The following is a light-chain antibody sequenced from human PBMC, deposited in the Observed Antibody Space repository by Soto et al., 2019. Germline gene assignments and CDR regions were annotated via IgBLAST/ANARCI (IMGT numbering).Light chain of an antibody. CDR3: LHDALFPVS. J-gene: IGKJ2*03. V-gene: IGKV1-6*01. CDR1: QGIRND. CDR2: GIS. Sequence: AIQMTQSPSSLSASVGDTVTITCRASQGIRNDLAWFQQRPGKAPKLLIYGISILRTGVPSKFSASGSGTDFTITISSLQPEDFSTYYCLHDALFPVSFGQGTKLEI.